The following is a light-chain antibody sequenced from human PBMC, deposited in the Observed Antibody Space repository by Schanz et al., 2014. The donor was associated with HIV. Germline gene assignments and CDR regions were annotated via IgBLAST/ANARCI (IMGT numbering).Light chain of an antibody. J-gene: IGKJ3*01. CDR3: QHYGSS. V-gene: IGKV3-20*01. CDR1: QSVSDSY. Sequence: EFVLTQSPGTLSLSPGDRATLSCRASQSVSDSYLAWYQQKPGQAPRLLFYATSFRATGVPDRFSGSGSGTDFTLTISRLEPEDFAVYYCQHYGSSFGPGPKVEIK. CDR2: ATS.